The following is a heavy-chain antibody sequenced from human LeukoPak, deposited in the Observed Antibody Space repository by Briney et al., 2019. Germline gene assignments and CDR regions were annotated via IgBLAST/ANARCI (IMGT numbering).Heavy chain of an antibody. Sequence: PSETLSLTCTVSGGSISSYYWSWIRQPPGKGLEWIGDIYYSGYTNYNPSLKSRVTISVDTSKNQFSLKLRSVTAADTAVYYCAKETSQKGAHYMDVWGKGTTVTISS. CDR2: IYYSGYT. CDR3: AKETSQKGAHYMDV. CDR1: GGSISSYY. D-gene: IGHD3-16*01. V-gene: IGHV4-59*01. J-gene: IGHJ6*03.